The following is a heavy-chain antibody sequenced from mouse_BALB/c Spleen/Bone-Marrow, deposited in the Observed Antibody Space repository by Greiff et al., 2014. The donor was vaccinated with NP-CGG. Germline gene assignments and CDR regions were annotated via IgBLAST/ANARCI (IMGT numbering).Heavy chain of an antibody. J-gene: IGHJ3*01. D-gene: IGHD2-3*01. Sequence: VQLQQSGAELVKPGASVKLSCKPSGYTFTSYWIHWVKLRPGQGLEWIGEINPSNGRTNYNEKFKNKATLTVDKSSSTAYIQLSSLTSEDSAVYYCARYDGPAWFAYWGQGTLVTVSA. CDR3: ARYDGPAWFAY. CDR1: GYTFTSYW. CDR2: INPSNGRT. V-gene: IGHV1S81*02.